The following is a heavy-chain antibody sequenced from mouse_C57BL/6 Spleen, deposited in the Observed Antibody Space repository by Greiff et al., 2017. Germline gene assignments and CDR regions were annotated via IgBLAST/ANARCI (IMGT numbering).Heavy chain of an antibody. D-gene: IGHD2-4*01. J-gene: IGHJ3*01. CDR2: IWSGGST. Sequence: VMLVESGPGLVQPSQSLSITCTVSGFSLTSYGVHWVRQSPGKGLEWLGVIWSGGSTDYNAAFISRLSISKDNSKSQVFFKMNSLQADDTAIYYCARRDYDYDFADWGQGTLVTVSA. CDR1: GFSLTSYG. V-gene: IGHV2-2*01. CDR3: ARRDYDYDFAD.